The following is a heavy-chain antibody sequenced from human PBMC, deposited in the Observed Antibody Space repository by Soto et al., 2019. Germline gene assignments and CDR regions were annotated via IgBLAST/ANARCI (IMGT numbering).Heavy chain of an antibody. CDR2: INPNSGGT. V-gene: IGHV1-2*02. CDR1: GFTFTGHY. J-gene: IGHJ3*01. D-gene: IGHD2-15*01. Sequence: QVQLDQSGAEVKKPGASVKVSCKASGFTFTGHYIHWVRQAPGQGLEWMGWINPNSGGTSYAQKFQGRLTMTTDTSITTAYMELSRLSSDDTAFYYCASGEGVVVRPKKDGFDFWGQGTMVTVSA. CDR3: ASGEGVVVRPKKDGFDF.